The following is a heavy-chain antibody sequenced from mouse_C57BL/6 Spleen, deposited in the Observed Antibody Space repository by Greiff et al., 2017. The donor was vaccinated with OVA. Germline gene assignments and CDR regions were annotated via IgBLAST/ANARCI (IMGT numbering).Heavy chain of an antibody. J-gene: IGHJ4*01. CDR2: ISNGGGST. CDR1: GFTFSDYY. CDR3: ARPPYGNYLGDY. V-gene: IGHV5-12*01. Sequence: EVMLVESGGGLVQPGGSLKLSCAASGFTFSDYYMYWVRQTPEKRLEWVAYISNGGGSTYYPDTVKGRFTISRDNAKNTLYLQMSRLKSEDTAMYYCARPPYGNYLGDYWGQGTSVTVSS. D-gene: IGHD2-1*01.